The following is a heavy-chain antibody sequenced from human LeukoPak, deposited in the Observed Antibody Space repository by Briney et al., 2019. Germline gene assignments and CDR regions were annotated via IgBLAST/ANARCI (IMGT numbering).Heavy chain of an antibody. CDR1: GFTFDDYA. J-gene: IGHJ3*02. CDR2: ISWNSGSI. Sequence: QPGRSLRLSCAASGFTFDDYAMHWVRHAPGKGLEWVSGISWNSGSIGYADSVKGRYTISRDNAKNSLYLQMNSLRAEDTALYYCAKVGSTMIFAFDIWGQGTMVTVSS. D-gene: IGHD3-22*01. V-gene: IGHV3-9*01. CDR3: AKVGSTMIFAFDI.